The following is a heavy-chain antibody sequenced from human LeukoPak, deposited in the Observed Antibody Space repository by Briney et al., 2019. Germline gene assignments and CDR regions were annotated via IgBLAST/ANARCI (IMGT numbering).Heavy chain of an antibody. J-gene: IGHJ5*02. D-gene: IGHD3-10*01. V-gene: IGHV4-34*01. Sequence: PSETLSLTCAVYGGSFSGYYWSWIRQPPGKGLEWIGEINHSGSTNYNPSLKSRVTISVDTSKNQFSLKLSSVTAADTAVYYCARSYGSGRIDWFDPWGRGTLVTVSS. CDR3: ARSYGSGRIDWFDP. CDR1: GGSFSGYY. CDR2: INHSGST.